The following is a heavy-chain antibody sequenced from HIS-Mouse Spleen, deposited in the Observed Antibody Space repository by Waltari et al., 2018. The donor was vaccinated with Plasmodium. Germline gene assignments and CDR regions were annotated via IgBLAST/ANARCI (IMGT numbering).Heavy chain of an antibody. CDR2: ISYDGSNK. CDR3: AKDRRSSSWYVDY. J-gene: IGHJ4*02. V-gene: IGHV3-30*18. CDR1: GFTFRSYG. D-gene: IGHD6-13*01. Sequence: QVQLVESGRGVVQPGSSLRLSCASSGFTFRSYGMHWVRQAPGKGLEWVAVISYDGSNKYYADSGKGRFTISRDNSKNTLYLQMNSLRAEDTAVYYCAKDRRSSSWYVDYWGQGTLVTVSS.